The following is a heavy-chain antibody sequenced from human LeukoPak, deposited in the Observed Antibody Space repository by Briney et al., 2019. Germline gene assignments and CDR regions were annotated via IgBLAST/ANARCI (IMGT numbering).Heavy chain of an antibody. J-gene: IGHJ6*03. CDR2: ISAYNGNT. D-gene: IGHD5-12*01. CDR3: ARTRYSGYPPGNYYMDV. CDR1: GYTFTSYG. V-gene: IGHV1-18*01. Sequence: GASVKVSCKASGYTFTSYGISWVRQAPGQGLEWMGWISAYNGNTNYAQKLQGRVTMTTDTSTSTAYMELRSLRSDDTAVYYCARTRYSGYPPGNYYMDVWGKGTTVTVSS.